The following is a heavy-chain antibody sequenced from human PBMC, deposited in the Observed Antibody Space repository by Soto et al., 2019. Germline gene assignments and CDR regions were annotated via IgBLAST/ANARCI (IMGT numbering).Heavy chain of an antibody. V-gene: IGHV1-18*04. CDR1: GYTFTGYY. J-gene: IGHJ6*02. D-gene: IGHD3-10*01. CDR2: ISAYNGNT. CDR3: ARGYYGSGSYAKDYYYYGMDV. Sequence: ASVKVSCKASGYTFTGYYMHCVRQAPGQGLEWMGWISAYNGNTNYAQKLQGRVTMTTDTSTSTAYMELRSLRSDDTAVYYCARGYYGSGSYAKDYYYYGMDVWGQGTTVTVSS.